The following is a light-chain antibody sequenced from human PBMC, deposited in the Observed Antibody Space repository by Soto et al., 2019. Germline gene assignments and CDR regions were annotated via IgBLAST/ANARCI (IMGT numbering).Light chain of an antibody. CDR1: QSVNNK. Sequence: EIVMTQSPATLSVSPGERVTLSCRASQSVNNKVAWYQQKPGQAPRRLIFGASTRATGIPARFSGSGSVTEFTLTISILQSEDFAVYYCQQYNNWPPITFGQGTKVDIK. J-gene: IGKJ1*01. CDR2: GAS. V-gene: IGKV3-15*01. CDR3: QQYNNWPPIT.